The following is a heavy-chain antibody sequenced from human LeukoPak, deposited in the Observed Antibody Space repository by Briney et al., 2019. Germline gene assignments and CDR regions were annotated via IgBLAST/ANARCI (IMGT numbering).Heavy chain of an antibody. CDR1: GYTFTSYY. CDR2: INPSGGST. J-gene: IGHJ4*02. V-gene: IGHV1-46*01. CDR3: ARDGKRGGNSDDYFDY. Sequence: ASVKVSCKASGYTFTSYYMHWVRQAPGQGLEWMGIINPSGGSTSYAQKFQGRVTMTRDTSTSTVYMELSSLRSEDTAVYYCARDGKRGGNSDDYFDYWGQGTLVTVSS. D-gene: IGHD4-23*01.